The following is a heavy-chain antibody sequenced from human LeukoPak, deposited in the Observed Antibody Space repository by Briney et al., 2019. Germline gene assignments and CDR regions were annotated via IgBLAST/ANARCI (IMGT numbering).Heavy chain of an antibody. D-gene: IGHD6-13*01. J-gene: IGHJ4*02. V-gene: IGHV3-30*04. CDR1: GFTFSSYA. CDR2: ISYDGSNK. CDR3: ARDRSGTEHFDY. Sequence: GGSLRLSCAASGFTFSSYAMHWVRQAPGKGLEWVAVISYDGSNKYYADSVKGRFTISRDNSKNTLYLQMNSLRAEDTAVYYCARDRSGTEHFDYWGQGTLFTVSS.